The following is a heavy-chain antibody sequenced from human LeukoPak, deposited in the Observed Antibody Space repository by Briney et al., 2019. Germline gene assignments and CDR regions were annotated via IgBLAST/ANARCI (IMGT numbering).Heavy chain of an antibody. CDR1: GYTFTNYY. CDR2: INPGGDNT. D-gene: IGHD2-2*01. CDR3: ARDSPIPPAAMDWFDP. V-gene: IGHV1-46*01. Sequence: ASVKVSCKASGYTFTNYYIHWVRQAPGQGLEWMGLINPGGDNTNYAQNFQGRVTMTRDTSASTVYMELSSLRSEDTAIYYCARDSPIPPAAMDWFDPWGQGTLVTVSS. J-gene: IGHJ5*02.